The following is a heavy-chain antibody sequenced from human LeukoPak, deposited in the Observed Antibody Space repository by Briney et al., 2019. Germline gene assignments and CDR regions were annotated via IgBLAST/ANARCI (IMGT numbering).Heavy chain of an antibody. CDR1: KGSISSFY. D-gene: IGHD3-10*01. CDR2: IFTSGST. CDR3: ARGTRYYGSGSKIDY. V-gene: IGHV4-4*07. J-gene: IGHJ4*02. Sequence: PSETLSLTCTVSKGSISSFYWSWIRQPAGKGLEWIGRIFTSGSTNYNPSLKSRVTMSVDTSKNQFSLKLSSVTAADTAVYYCARGTRYYGSGSKIDYWGQGTLVTVSS.